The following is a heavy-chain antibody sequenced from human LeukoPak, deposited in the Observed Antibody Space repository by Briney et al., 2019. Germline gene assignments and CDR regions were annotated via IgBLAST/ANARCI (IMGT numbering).Heavy chain of an antibody. Sequence: ASVKVSCKASGYTFTGYYMHWVRQAPGQGLEWMGRINPNSGSTNYAQKFQGRVTMTRDTSISTAYMELSRLRSDDTAVYYCARAHPSSGWVLRDLWGRGTLVTVSS. CDR2: INPNSGST. J-gene: IGHJ2*01. V-gene: IGHV1-2*06. CDR1: GYTFTGYY. CDR3: ARAHPSSGWVLRDL. D-gene: IGHD6-19*01.